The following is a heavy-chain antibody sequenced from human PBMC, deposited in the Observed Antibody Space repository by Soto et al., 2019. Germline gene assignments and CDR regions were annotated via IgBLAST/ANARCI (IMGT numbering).Heavy chain of an antibody. J-gene: IGHJ4*02. Sequence: EVQLVESGGGLVQPGGSVRLSCAASGFSFSTHYMNWVRQAPGKGLEWVSCISSSGSDIYYTDSVKGRFTISRYNAKNSLYLQMNSLRDEDTAVYYCASDFKNGMAVATFDYWGQGALVTVSS. CDR3: ASDFKNGMAVATFDY. CDR1: GFSFSTHY. CDR2: ISSSGSDI. D-gene: IGHD2-15*01. V-gene: IGHV3-48*02.